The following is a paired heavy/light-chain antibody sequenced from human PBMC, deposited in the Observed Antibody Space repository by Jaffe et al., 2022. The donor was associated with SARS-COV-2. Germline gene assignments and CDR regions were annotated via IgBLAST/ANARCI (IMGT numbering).Light chain of an antibody. J-gene: IGKJ5*01. CDR2: DAS. CDR1: QSVSSY. CDR3: QQRSNWPPS. Sequence: EIVLTQSPATLSLSPGERATLSCRASQSVSSYLAWYQQKPGQAPRLLIYDASNRATGIPARFSGSGSGTDFTLTISSLEPEDFAVYYCQQRSNWPPSFGQGTRLEIK. V-gene: IGKV3-11*01.
Heavy chain of an antibody. Sequence: EVQLVESGGDLVQPGGSLRLSCAASGFSFSSYDMNWVRQAPGKGLEWVSYISSSRSAIYYADSVKGRFTISRDNAKNSLYLQMNSLRAEDTAVYYCARVVATITGWFDPWGQGTQVTVSS. CDR3: ARVVATITGWFDP. CDR1: GFSFSSYD. V-gene: IGHV3-48*01. CDR2: ISSSRSAI. D-gene: IGHD5-12*01. J-gene: IGHJ5*02.